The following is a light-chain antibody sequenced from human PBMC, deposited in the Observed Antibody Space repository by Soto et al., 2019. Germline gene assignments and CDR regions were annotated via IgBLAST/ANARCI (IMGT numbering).Light chain of an antibody. CDR3: TSYTSSGTYV. J-gene: IGLJ1*01. CDR2: EVS. CDR1: RSDVGGYNY. Sequence: QSALTQPASVSGSPGQSITISCAGTRSDVGGYNYVSWYQHHPGKAPKLMICEVSNRPSGVSNRFSSSKSGNTASLTISGLQAEDEADYYCTSYTSSGTYVFGTGTKVTVL. V-gene: IGLV2-14*01.